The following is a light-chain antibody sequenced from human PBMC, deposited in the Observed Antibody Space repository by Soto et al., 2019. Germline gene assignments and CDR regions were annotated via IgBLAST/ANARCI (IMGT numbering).Light chain of an antibody. CDR3: QQYGSTPRA. V-gene: IGKV3-20*01. J-gene: IGKJ1*01. CDR1: QSVSSSY. CDR2: GAS. Sequence: EIVLTQSPGTLSLSPGERATLSCRASQSVSSSYLAWYQQKPGQAHRLLIYGASSRATGIQDRFSGSGSGTDFTLTISRLEPEDFAVYYCQQYGSTPRAFGQGTKVDNK.